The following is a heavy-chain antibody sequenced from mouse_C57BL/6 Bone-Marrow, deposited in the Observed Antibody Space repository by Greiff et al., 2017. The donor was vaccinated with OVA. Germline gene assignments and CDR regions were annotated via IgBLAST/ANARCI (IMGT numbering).Heavy chain of an antibody. D-gene: IGHD1-1*02. CDR3: ARKVAPWYFDV. Sequence: VQLQQSGPELVKPGASVKISCKASGYSFTGYYINWVKQSPEKSLEWIGEINPSTGGTTYNQKFKAKATLTVDKSSSTAYMQLKSLTSEDSAVYYCARKVAPWYFDVWGTGTTVTVSS. V-gene: IGHV1-42*01. J-gene: IGHJ1*03. CDR2: INPSTGGT. CDR1: GYSFTGYY.